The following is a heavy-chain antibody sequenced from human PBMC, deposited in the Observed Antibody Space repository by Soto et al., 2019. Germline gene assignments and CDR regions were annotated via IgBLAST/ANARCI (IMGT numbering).Heavy chain of an antibody. J-gene: IGHJ4*02. V-gene: IGHV3-23*01. D-gene: IGHD2-2*01. Sequence: GGSLRLSCAASGFTFSNCAMNWVRQAPGKGLEWVSTSGSGGNTHYGDSVKGRFTISRDNSKNTLYLQMNGLRAEDTAVYYCAKGPFCSSAICYDPVYFDYWGQGTLVTVSS. CDR3: AKGPFCSSAICYDPVYFDY. CDR1: GFTFSNCA. CDR2: SGSGGNT.